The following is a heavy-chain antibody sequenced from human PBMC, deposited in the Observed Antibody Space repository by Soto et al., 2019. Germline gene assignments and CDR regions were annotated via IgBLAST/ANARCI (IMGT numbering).Heavy chain of an antibody. CDR1: GGTFSSYA. V-gene: IGHV1-69*01. J-gene: IGHJ6*02. D-gene: IGHD4-17*01. CDR2: IIPIFGTA. CDR3: AVATTVMWPVDYYYGMDV. Sequence: QVQLVQSGAEVKKPGSSVKVSCKASGGTFSSYAISWVRQAPGQGLEWMGGIIPIFGTANYAQKFQGRVTITADESTRTAYMELSSLRSEDTAVYYCAVATTVMWPVDYYYGMDVWGQGTTVTVSS.